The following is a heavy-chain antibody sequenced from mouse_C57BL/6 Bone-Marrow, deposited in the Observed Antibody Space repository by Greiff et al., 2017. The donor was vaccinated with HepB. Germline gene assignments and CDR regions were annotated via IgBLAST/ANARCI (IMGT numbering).Heavy chain of an antibody. CDR3: TRDNDYGSSYWYFDV. Sequence: EVPLVESGEGLVKPGGSLKLSCAASGFTFSSYAMSWVRQTPEKGLEWVAYISSGGDYIYYADTVKGRFTISRDNARNTLYLQMSSLKSEDTAMYYCTRDNDYGSSYWYFDVWGTGTTVTVSS. D-gene: IGHD1-1*01. V-gene: IGHV5-9-1*02. CDR1: GFTFSSYA. CDR2: ISSGGDYI. J-gene: IGHJ1*03.